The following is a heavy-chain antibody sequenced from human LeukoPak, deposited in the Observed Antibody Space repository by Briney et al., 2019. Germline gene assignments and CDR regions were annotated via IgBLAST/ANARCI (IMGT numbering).Heavy chain of an antibody. CDR1: GYTFTDFG. V-gene: IGHV1-46*01. Sequence: GASVKVSCMASGYTFTDFGVSWVRQAPGQVLEWMGLINPDGGNTNYAQNFQGRVTLTRDTSTSTVYMELSSLRSEDTAIYYCARIRDGYNDAYDLWGQGTVVTVPS. CDR3: ARIRDGYNDAYDL. CDR2: INPDGGNT. D-gene: IGHD5-24*01. J-gene: IGHJ3*01.